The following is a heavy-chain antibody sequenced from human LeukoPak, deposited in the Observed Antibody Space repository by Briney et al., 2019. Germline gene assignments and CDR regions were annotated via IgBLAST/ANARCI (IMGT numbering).Heavy chain of an antibody. J-gene: IGHJ6*03. CDR2: INHSGST. CDR1: GGSFSGYY. Sequence: SETLSLTCAVYGGSFSGYYWSWIRQPPGKGLEWIGEINHSGSTNYNPSLKSRVTISVDTSKNQFSLKLSSVTAADTAVYYCARLQSGYSSSWYFYYYYMDVWGKGTTVTISS. CDR3: ARLQSGYSSSWYFYYYYMDV. D-gene: IGHD6-13*01. V-gene: IGHV4-34*01.